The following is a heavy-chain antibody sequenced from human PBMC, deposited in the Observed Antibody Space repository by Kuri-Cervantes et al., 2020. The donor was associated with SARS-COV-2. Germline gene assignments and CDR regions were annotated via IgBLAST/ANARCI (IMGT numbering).Heavy chain of an antibody. CDR3: ATVFAVVRDSRSSIDY. Sequence: ASVKVSCKVSGYTLTELSMHWVRRAPGKGLEWMGGFDPEDGETIYAQKFQGRVTMTEDTSTDTAYMELSSLRSEDTAVYYCATVFAVVRDSRSSIDYWGQGTLVTVSS. D-gene: IGHD3-22*01. CDR2: FDPEDGET. V-gene: IGHV1-24*01. CDR1: GYTLTELS. J-gene: IGHJ4*02.